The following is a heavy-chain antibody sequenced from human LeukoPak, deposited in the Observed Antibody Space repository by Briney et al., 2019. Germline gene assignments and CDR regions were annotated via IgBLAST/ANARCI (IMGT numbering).Heavy chain of an antibody. J-gene: IGHJ4*02. CDR1: GFTFGTYW. D-gene: IGHD3-3*01. V-gene: IGHV3-74*01. CDR2: INSDGGTT. CDR3: ARDLSPYYDFWSGTQGFDY. Sequence: GGSLRLSCGASGFTFGTYWMHWLRQAPGKGLVWVSGINSDGGTTTYADSVKGRFTISRDNAKNSLYLQMNSLRAEDTALYYCARDLSPYYDFWSGTQGFDYWGQGTLVTVSS.